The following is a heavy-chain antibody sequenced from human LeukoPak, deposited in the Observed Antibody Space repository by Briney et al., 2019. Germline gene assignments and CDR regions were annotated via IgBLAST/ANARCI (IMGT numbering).Heavy chain of an antibody. D-gene: IGHD2-2*01. CDR2: TYYRSTWYN. Sequence: SQTLSLTCAISGDSVSSNSVTWNWIRQSPSRGLEWLGRTYYRSTWYNDYAVSVRGRITVNPDTSKNQFSLHLNSVTPEDTAVYYCARRRPQYDCSAPWGQETL. J-gene: IGHJ5*02. CDR3: ARRRPQYDCSAP. V-gene: IGHV6-1*01. CDR1: GDSVSSNSVT.